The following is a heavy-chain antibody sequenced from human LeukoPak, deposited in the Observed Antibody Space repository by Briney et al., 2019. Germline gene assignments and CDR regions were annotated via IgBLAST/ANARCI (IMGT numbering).Heavy chain of an antibody. V-gene: IGHV4-34*01. CDR2: VTHSGST. CDR3: SKWDTILLRDY. J-gene: IGHJ4*02. Sequence: PSETLSLTCAVYGGSFSGHYWGWIRQPPGKGLEWIGEVTHSGSTNYNPSLKSRVTISVDTSKNQFPLRLSSVTAADTAVYFCSKWDTILLRDYWGQGTLVTVSS. CDR1: GGSFSGHY. D-gene: IGHD3-16*01.